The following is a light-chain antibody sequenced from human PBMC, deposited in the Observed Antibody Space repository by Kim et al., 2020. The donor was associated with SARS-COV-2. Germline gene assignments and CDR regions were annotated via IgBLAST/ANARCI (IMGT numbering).Light chain of an antibody. CDR1: SNNVGNQG. CDR3: SAWDSSLSAWV. Sequence: LTQPPSVSKGLRQTATLTCTGNSNNVGNQGAAWLQQHQGHPPKLLSYRNNNRPSGISERLSTSRSGNTASLTIAGLQPEDEADYCCSAWDSSLSAWVFGGGTKVTVL. V-gene: IGLV10-54*01. CDR2: RNN. J-gene: IGLJ3*02.